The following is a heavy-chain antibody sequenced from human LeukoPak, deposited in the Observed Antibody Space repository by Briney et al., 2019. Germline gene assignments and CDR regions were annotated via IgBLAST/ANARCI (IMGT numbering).Heavy chain of an antibody. CDR2: MSYDGNNK. Sequence: PTGRSLRLSCAASGFTFSSFGIHWVRQAPGKGLEWVAVMSYDGNNKYYADSVKGRFTVSRDNSKNTLYLQMSSLRGEDTAVYCCAKDLVGATLRYYYGMDVWGQGTTVTVSS. D-gene: IGHD1-26*01. V-gene: IGHV3-30*18. CDR3: AKDLVGATLRYYYGMDV. CDR1: GFTFSSFG. J-gene: IGHJ6*02.